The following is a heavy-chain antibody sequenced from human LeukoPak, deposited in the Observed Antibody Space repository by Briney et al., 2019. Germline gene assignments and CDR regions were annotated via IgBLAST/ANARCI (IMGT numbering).Heavy chain of an antibody. J-gene: IGHJ5*02. CDR1: GFTFSSYA. V-gene: IGHV3-23*01. CDR2: INGGGTST. Sequence: TGGSLRLSCAASGFTFSSYAMSWVRQAPGKGLEWVSAINGGGTSTYYADSVKGRFTVSRDNSKSTLYLQMSSLKVEDTAVYYCAKHPIAAVGSRWVDPWAREPWSPSPQ. D-gene: IGHD6-13*01. CDR3: AKHPIAAVGSRWVDP.